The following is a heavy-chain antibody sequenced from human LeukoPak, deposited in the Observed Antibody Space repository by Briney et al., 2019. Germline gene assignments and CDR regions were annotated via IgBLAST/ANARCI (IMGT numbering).Heavy chain of an antibody. J-gene: IGHJ4*02. D-gene: IGHD3-22*01. CDR2: ISSSGSII. CDR3: ASPNARHYYDSSGYRFDY. Sequence: GGSLRLSCAASGFTFSDYYMSWIRQAPGKGLEWVSYISSSGSIIYYADSVKGRFTISRDNAKNSLYLQMNSLRAEDTAVYYCASPNARHYYDSSGYRFDYWGQGTLATVSS. V-gene: IGHV3-11*01. CDR1: GFTFSDYY.